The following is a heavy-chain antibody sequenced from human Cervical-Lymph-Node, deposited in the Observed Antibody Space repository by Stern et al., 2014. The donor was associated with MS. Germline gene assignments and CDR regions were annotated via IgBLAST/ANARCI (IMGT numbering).Heavy chain of an antibody. Sequence: VQLVQSGAEVKKPGASVKVSCKASGYTFTSYGIRWVRQAPGQGLEWMGWVRPYNGNTNYAQKLQGRVTMTTDTSTSPAYMELRSLRSDDTAVYYCARDLLGKAAYNWFDPWGQGTLVTVSS. V-gene: IGHV1-18*01. D-gene: IGHD6-25*01. J-gene: IGHJ5*02. CDR1: GYTFTSYG. CDR3: ARDLLGKAAYNWFDP. CDR2: VRPYNGNT.